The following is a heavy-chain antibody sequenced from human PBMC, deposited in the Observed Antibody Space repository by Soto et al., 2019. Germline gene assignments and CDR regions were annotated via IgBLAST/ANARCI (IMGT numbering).Heavy chain of an antibody. J-gene: IGHJ4*02. CDR2: ISGSGRST. D-gene: IGHD4-17*01. CDR3: AKERATTTAFDY. CDR1: GFTFSSYA. V-gene: IGHV3-23*01. Sequence: GGSLRLSCAASGFTFSSYAMSWVRQAPGKGLEWVSAISGSGRSTYYADSVKGRFTISRDNTKNTLFLQMNSLRAEDTAVYYCAKERATTTAFDYWGQGALVTVSS.